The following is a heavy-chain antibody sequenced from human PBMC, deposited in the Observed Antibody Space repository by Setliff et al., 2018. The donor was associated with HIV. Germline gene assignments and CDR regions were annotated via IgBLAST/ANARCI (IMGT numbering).Heavy chain of an antibody. D-gene: IGHD1-20*01. Sequence: SETLSLTCTVSGGSITGYCWSWIRQPPGKGLEWIGSMDSSGNTYYSPSLRSRVTLSLDTSKNHISLHLSSVTAADTAVYYCVRQGHWYIPWYFDYWGQGALVTVSS. J-gene: IGHJ4*02. CDR2: MDSSGNT. CDR3: VRQGHWYIPWYFDY. CDR1: GGSITGYC. V-gene: IGHV4-59*08.